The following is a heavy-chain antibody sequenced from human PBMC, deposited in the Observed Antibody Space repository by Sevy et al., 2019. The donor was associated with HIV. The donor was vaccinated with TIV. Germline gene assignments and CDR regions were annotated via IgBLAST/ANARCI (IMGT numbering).Heavy chain of an antibody. CDR1: GFTFSSYA. J-gene: IGHJ3*02. CDR2: ISSNGGST. CDR3: VTGDYSGCYSGAFDI. D-gene: IGHD1-26*01. Sequence: GGSLRLSCSASGFTFSSYAMHWVRKAPGKGLEYVSAISSNGGSTSYADSVKDRCTIFRDNSKNTLYLQMSSLRAEDTAVYYYVTGDYSGCYSGAFDIWGQGTMVTVSS. V-gene: IGHV3-64D*06.